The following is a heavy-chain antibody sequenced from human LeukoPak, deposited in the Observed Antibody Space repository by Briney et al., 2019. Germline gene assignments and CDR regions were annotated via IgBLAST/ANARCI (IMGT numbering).Heavy chain of an antibody. CDR1: GFTFSSYS. Sequence: GGSLRLSCAASGFTFSSYSMNWVRQAPGKGLAGVSYISGGGAKRHYSDSVKGRFTISRDNPKNTLYLQINNLRAEDTVMYYCAKCSAGYYNDAFDIWGRGTMVTVSS. CDR3: AKCSAGYYNDAFDI. V-gene: IGHV3-23*01. CDR2: ISGGGAKR. J-gene: IGHJ3*02. D-gene: IGHD3-10*02.